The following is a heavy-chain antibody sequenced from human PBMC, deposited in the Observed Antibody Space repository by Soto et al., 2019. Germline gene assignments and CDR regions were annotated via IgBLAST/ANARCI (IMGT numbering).Heavy chain of an antibody. CDR1: GGTFSTYT. D-gene: IGHD4-4*01. Sequence: QVQLVQSGAEVKKPGSSVKVSCKASGGTFSTYTITWVRQAPGQGLEWMGRIIPIIGIINYAQKFRGRVTISADKXXGXTDMELTGLRSDDTAVYYCAGDPDSHYNDSHASSYPWGQGTLVTVSS. CDR3: AGDPDSHYNDSHASSYP. J-gene: IGHJ5*02. V-gene: IGHV1-69*08. CDR2: IIPIIGII.